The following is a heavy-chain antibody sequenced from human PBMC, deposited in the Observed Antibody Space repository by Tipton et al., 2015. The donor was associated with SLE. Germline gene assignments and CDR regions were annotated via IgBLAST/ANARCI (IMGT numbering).Heavy chain of an antibody. V-gene: IGHV3-30*01. J-gene: IGHJ2*01. CDR3: AKEGDYSSSWYSWYFDL. Sequence: SLRLSCAASGFTFSHYAMHWVRQAPGKGLEWVSVVSFDGSNKNYADSVKGRVTISRDNSQNTLYLQMNSLRPDDTAVYYCAKEGDYSSSWYSWYFDLWGRGTLVTVSS. CDR2: VSFDGSNK. CDR1: GFTFSHYA. D-gene: IGHD6-13*01.